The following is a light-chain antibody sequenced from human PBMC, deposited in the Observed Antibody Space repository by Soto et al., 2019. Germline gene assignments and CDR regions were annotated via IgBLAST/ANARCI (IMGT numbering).Light chain of an antibody. V-gene: IGKV1-33*01. CDR1: QNTNNH. CDR2: DAS. Sequence: DIHMTQSPSSLSASVGRIGRIACQATQNTNNHLNWYKKKPGRAPKLLIYDASNLEAGVPSRFRGSGSGTDFTFTISRLQTEDIATYYCQQYENLPTFGQGTRLEIK. CDR3: QQYENLPT. J-gene: IGKJ5*01.